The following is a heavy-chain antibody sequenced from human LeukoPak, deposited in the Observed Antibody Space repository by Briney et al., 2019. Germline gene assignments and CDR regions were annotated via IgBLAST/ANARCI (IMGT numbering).Heavy chain of an antibody. V-gene: IGHV1-46*03. J-gene: IGHJ4*02. CDR3: ARASDSSGYYAPRPYFDY. Sequence: ASVKVSCKASGYTFTSYYMHWVRQAPGQGLEWMGIINPSGGSTSYAQKFQGRVTMTRDTSASTVYMELSSLRSEATAVYYCARASDSSGYYAPRPYFDYWGQGTLVTVSS. D-gene: IGHD3-22*01. CDR1: GYTFTSYY. CDR2: INPSGGST.